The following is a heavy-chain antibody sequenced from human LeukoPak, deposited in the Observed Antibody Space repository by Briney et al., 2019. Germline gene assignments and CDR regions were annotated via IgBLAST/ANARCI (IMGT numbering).Heavy chain of an antibody. Sequence: ASVKVSCKASGYTFTSYGISWVRQAPGQGLEWMGGIIPIFGTANYAQKFQGRVTITTDESTSTAYMELSSLRSEDTAVYYCARAAGRGVVTAHWFQHWGQGTLVTVSS. V-gene: IGHV1-69*05. J-gene: IGHJ1*01. CDR2: IIPIFGTA. CDR1: GYTFTSYG. D-gene: IGHD4-23*01. CDR3: ARAAGRGVVTAHWFQH.